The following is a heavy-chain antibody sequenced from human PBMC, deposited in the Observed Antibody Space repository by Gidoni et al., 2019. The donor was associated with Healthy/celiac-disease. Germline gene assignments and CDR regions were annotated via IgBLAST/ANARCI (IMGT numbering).Heavy chain of an antibody. J-gene: IGHJ6*02. CDR1: GFTFGDYA. CDR2: IRSKAYGGTT. D-gene: IGHD2-21*02. V-gene: IGHV3-49*05. Sequence: EVQLVESGGGLVKQGRSLRLSCTASGFTFGDYAMSWFRQAPGKGLEWVGFIRSKAYGGTTEYAASVKGRFTISRDDSKSIAYLQMNSLKTEDTAVYYCTRSSAYCGGDCYSHYYYGMDVWGQGTTVTVSS. CDR3: TRSSAYCGGDCYSHYYYGMDV.